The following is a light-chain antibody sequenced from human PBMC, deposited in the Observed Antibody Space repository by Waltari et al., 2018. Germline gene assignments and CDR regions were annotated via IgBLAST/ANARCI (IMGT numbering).Light chain of an antibody. V-gene: IGKV1-39*01. J-gene: IGKJ2*03. CDR2: DAS. CDR3: QASYTTPYS. Sequence: DTQLSQFPSTLAASVGDRVTITCRAREAINKWLAWYQQKPGKAPKVLIYDASTLQSGVPSRFSGSGSGTNFTLTITSLQAEDFATYFCQASYTTPYSFGQGTKVEIK. CDR1: EAINKW.